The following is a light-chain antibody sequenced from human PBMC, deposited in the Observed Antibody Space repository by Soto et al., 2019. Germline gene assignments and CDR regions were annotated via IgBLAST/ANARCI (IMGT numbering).Light chain of an antibody. CDR2: DAS. J-gene: IGKJ2*01. Sequence: EIVLTQSPATLSLSPGERATLSCRASQSVSSYLAWYQQKPGQAPRLLIYDASNRATGIPARFSGGGSGTDFTLTISRLVHEDFAVYYCQQRFNWPRFTFGQGTKLEI. CDR1: QSVSSY. CDR3: QQRFNWPRFT. V-gene: IGKV3-11*01.